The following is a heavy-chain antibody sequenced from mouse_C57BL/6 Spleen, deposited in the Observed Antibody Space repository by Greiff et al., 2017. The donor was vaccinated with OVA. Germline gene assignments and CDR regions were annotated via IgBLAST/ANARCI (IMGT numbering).Heavy chain of an antibody. V-gene: IGHV1-26*01. J-gene: IGHJ3*01. CDR3: ARWDYVAY. Sequence: SGPELVKPGASVKISCKASGYTFTDYYMNWVKQSHGKSLEWIGDINPNNGGTSYNQKFKGKATLTVDKSSSTAYMELRSLTSEDSAVYYCARWDYVAYWGQGTLVTVSA. CDR2: INPNNGGT. CDR1: GYTFTDYY. D-gene: IGHD2-4*01.